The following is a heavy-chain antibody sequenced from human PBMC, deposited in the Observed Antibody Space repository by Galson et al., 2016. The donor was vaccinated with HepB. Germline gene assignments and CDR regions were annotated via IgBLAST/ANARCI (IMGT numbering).Heavy chain of an antibody. D-gene: IGHD2-2*01. Sequence: SLRLSCAASGFTFSRYGIHWVRQAQGKGLEWVAVISYDGSYKFYADSVRGRFTISRDNSEDTVYLQMNSLRAEDTAVYYCARDSGYCSKIDCRGDAFDIWGQGTMVTVSS. CDR1: GFTFSRYG. J-gene: IGHJ3*02. CDR2: ISYDGSYK. V-gene: IGHV3-30*03. CDR3: ARDSGYCSKIDCRGDAFDI.